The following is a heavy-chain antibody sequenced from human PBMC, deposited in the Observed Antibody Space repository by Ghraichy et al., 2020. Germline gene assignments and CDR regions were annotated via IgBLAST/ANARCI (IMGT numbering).Heavy chain of an antibody. CDR2: INSDGSST. CDR3: ARDHRNYGSGSRSFDY. CDR1: GFTFSSYW. V-gene: IGHV3-74*01. J-gene: IGHJ4*02. D-gene: IGHD3-10*01. Sequence: GESLNISCAASGFTFSSYWMHWVRQAPGKGLVWVSRINSDGSSTSYADSVKGRFTISRDNAKNTLYLQMNSLRAEDTAVYYCARDHRNYGSGSRSFDYWGQGTLVTVSS.